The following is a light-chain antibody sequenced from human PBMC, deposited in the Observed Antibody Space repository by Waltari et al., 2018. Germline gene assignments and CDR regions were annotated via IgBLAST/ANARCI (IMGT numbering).Light chain of an antibody. V-gene: IGKV3-15*01. CDR2: GVS. CDR3: HQYDNWPFT. Sequence: EIVLLQSPATLSVSPGGRATLSCRASQSVSGNLAWYQPKPGQPPSLLVYGVSTRAIGVPARFSGSGSGTDFTLIISSLQSEDFADYYCHQYDNWPFTFGRGTKLEI. CDR1: QSVSGN. J-gene: IGKJ2*01.